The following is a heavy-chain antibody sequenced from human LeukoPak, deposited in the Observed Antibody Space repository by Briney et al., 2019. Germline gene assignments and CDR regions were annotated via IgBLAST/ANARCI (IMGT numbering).Heavy chain of an antibody. CDR3: ARHRYEQWLVVWFAP. Sequence: PSETLSLTCTVSGGSISSSSYYWGWIRQPPGKGLEWIGSIYYSGSTYYNPSLKSRVTISVDTSKNQFSLKLSSVTAADTAVYYCARHRYEQWLVVWFAPWGQGTLVTVSS. J-gene: IGHJ5*02. V-gene: IGHV4-39*01. D-gene: IGHD6-19*01. CDR2: IYYSGST. CDR1: GGSISSSSYY.